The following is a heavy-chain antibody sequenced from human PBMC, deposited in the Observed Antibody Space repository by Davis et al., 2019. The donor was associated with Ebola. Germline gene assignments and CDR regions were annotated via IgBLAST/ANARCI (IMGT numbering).Heavy chain of an antibody. CDR2: ISAYTGDT. V-gene: IGHV1-18*01. D-gene: IGHD2-15*01. CDR1: GYTFTSYD. J-gene: IGHJ5*02. Sequence: AASVKVSCKASGYTFTSYDINWVRQAPGQGLEWMGWISAYTGDTNYAQKFQGRVTMTTDTSTSTAYMELRSLRSDDTAVYYCARDVVVVAATDWFDPWGQGTLVTVSS. CDR3: ARDVVVVAATDWFDP.